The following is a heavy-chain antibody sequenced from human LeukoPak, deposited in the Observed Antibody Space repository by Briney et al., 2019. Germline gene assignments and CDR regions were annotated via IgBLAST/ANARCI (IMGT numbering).Heavy chain of an antibody. CDR3: ARISPVTRDAFDI. CDR2: IIPILGIA. CDR1: GGTFSSYA. D-gene: IGHD4-17*01. J-gene: IGHJ3*02. V-gene: IGHV1-69*04. Sequence: SVKVSCKASGGTFSSYAISWVRQAPGQGLEWMGRIIPILGIANYAQKFQGRVTITADKSTSTAYMELSSLRSEDTAVYYCARISPVTRDAFDIWGQGTMVTVSS.